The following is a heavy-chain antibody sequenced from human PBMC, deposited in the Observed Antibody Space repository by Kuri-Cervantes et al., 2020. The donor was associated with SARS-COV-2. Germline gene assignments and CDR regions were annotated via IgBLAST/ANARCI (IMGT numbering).Heavy chain of an antibody. CDR2: IYYSGST. D-gene: IGHD6-13*01. CDR1: GGSISSYY. J-gene: IGHJ4*02. CDR3: ARGSSPTALIDY. Sequence: AETLCLTCTGSGGSISSYYCSWLRQPQGRGLEWRVYIYYSGSTNYNPSLKSRVTISVDTSKNKFSLKLRCVTAADTAVYYCARGSSPTALIDYWGQGTLVTVSS. V-gene: IGHV4-59*12.